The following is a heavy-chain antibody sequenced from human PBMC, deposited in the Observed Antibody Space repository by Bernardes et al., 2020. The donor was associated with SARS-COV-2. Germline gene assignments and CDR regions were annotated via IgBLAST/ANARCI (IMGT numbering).Heavy chain of an antibody. J-gene: IGHJ4*02. V-gene: IGHV4-34*01. CDR2: INHSGST. D-gene: IGHD3-10*01. Sequence: SETLSLTCAVYGGSFSGYYWSWIRQPPGKGLEWIGEINHSGSTNYNPSLKSRVTISVDTSKNQFSLKLSSVTAADTAVYYCARGFIVRGAIRYYFDYWGQGTLVTVSS. CDR3: ARGFIVRGAIRYYFDY. CDR1: GGSFSGYY.